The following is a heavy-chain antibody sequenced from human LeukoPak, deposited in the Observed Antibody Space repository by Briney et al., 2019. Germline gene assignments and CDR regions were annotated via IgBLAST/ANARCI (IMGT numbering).Heavy chain of an antibody. D-gene: IGHD3-10*01. CDR1: GGSFSGYY. V-gene: IGHV4-34*01. CDR3: ARRGRKGRGYYYYMDV. Sequence: SETLSLTCAVYGGSFSGYYWSWIRQPPGKGLELIGEINHSGSTNYNPSLKSRVTISVDTSKNQFSLKLSSVTAADTAVYYCARRGRKGRGYYYYMDVWGKGTTVTISS. CDR2: INHSGST. J-gene: IGHJ6*03.